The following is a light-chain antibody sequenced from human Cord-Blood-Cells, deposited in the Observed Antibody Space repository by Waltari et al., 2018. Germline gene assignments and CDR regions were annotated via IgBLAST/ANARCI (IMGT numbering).Light chain of an antibody. CDR3: SSYTSSSTFVV. V-gene: IGLV2-18*02. Sequence: QSALTQPPSVSGSPGQSVPIPCTGTSSDVGSYNRVSWYQQPPGTAPKRMIYEVSNRPSGVPDRFSGSKSGNTASLTISGLQAEDEADYYCSSYTSSSTFVVFGGGTKLTVL. CDR1: SSDVGSYNR. J-gene: IGLJ2*01. CDR2: EVS.